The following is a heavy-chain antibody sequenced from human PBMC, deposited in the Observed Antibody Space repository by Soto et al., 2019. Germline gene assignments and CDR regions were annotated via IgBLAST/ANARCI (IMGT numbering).Heavy chain of an antibody. CDR2: TSSSSSYI. CDR1: GFTFSSYS. J-gene: IGHJ4*02. V-gene: IGHV3-21*01. D-gene: IGHD6-13*01. CDR3: ARAGIALSWYLAY. Sequence: PGGSLRLSCAASGFTFSSYSMNWVRQAPGKGLEWVSSTSSSSSYIYYADSVKGRFTISRDNAKNSLYLQMNSLRAEDTAVYYCARAGIALSWYLAYWAQRTRVTVSS.